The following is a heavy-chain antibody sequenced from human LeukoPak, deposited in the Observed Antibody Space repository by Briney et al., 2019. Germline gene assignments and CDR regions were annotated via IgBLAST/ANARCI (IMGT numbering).Heavy chain of an antibody. J-gene: IGHJ6*03. CDR2: INPNSGGT. CDR3: ARDPPTNYYYMDV. CDR1: GYTFTGYY. Sequence: ASVKVSCKASGYTFTGYYMHWVRQAPGQGLEWMGWINPNSGGTNYAQKFQGRVTMTRDTSISTAYMELSRLRSDDTAVYYCARDPPTNYYYMDVWGKGTTVTVSS. V-gene: IGHV1-2*02.